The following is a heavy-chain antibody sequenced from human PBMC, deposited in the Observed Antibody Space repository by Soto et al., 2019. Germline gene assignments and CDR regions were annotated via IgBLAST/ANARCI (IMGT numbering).Heavy chain of an antibody. D-gene: IGHD5-12*01. V-gene: IGHV3-23*01. Sequence: GGSLRLSCAASGFTFSNYAMNWVRQAPAKGLEWVSSVTGSGSSTYYADSVKGRFTISRDNSKNMLYLQMGSLRAEDMAVYYCGGYSGDGIWSWGQGTLVTVSS. CDR3: GGYSGDGIWS. CDR1: GFTFSNYA. CDR2: VTGSGSST. J-gene: IGHJ5*02.